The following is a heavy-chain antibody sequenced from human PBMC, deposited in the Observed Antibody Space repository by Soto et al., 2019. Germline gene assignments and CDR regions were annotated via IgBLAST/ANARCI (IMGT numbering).Heavy chain of an antibody. CDR1: GFTFNIYS. CDR3: VRIGGASPGDS. V-gene: IGHV3-48*01. D-gene: IGHD1-26*01. J-gene: IGHJ4*02. CDR2: ISSSSSTI. Sequence: DVQLVESGGGLVRPGGSLRLSCAASGFTFNIYSMNWVRQAPGKGLEWVSDISSSSSTIYYADSVKGRFTISRDNAKNSLYLQMNSLRAQDTAVYYCVRIGGASPGDSWAQGTLVTVSS.